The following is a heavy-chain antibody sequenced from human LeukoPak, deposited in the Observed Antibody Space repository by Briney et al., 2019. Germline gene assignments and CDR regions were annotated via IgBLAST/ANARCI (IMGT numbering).Heavy chain of an antibody. D-gene: IGHD3-3*01. CDR1: GGTFSSYA. Sequence: GASVRVSCKASGGTFSSYAISWVRQAPGQGLEWMGRIIPIFGTANYAQKLQGRVTITTDESTSTAYMELSSLRSEDTAVYYCARDAAADFWTAGYYFDYWGQGTLVTVSS. J-gene: IGHJ4*02. CDR2: IIPIFGTA. V-gene: IGHV1-69*05. CDR3: ARDAAADFWTAGYYFDY.